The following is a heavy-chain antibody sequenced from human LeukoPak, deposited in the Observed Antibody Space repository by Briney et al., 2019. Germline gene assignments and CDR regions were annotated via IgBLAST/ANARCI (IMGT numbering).Heavy chain of an antibody. CDR3: AVVVRFDY. CDR1: GFRFSSYA. Sequence: GGSLRLSCAVSGFRFSSYAMSWVRQAPGKGLEWVAVVSDSGDNTHYVNSVKGRFTISRDNSKNTLYLLMNSLRGEDTAVYYCAVVVRFDYWGQGTLVTVSS. CDR2: VSDSGDNT. V-gene: IGHV3-23*01. J-gene: IGHJ4*02. D-gene: IGHD2-15*01.